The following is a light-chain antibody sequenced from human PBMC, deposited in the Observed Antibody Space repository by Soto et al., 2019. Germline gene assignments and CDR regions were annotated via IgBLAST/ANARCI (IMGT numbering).Light chain of an antibody. CDR1: QSLVYSDGNTY. J-gene: IGKJ5*01. CDR2: KVS. Sequence: DVVMTQSPLSLPVTLGQPASISCRSSQSLVYSDGNTYLNWFQQRPGQSPRRLIYKVSNRDSGVPDRFSGSGSGTDFTLKSSRVEAEDGGVYYWMQGTHWPTSNFGQGTRLEIK. V-gene: IGKV2-30*01. CDR3: MQGTHWPTSN.